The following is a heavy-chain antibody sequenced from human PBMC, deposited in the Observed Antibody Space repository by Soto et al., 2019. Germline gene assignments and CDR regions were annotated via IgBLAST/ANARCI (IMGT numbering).Heavy chain of an antibody. D-gene: IGHD3-10*01. CDR1: GFSLSTSGVG. CDR3: AHTNDTMVRGGTFDY. Sequence: QITLKESGPTLVKPTQTLTLTCTFSGFSLSTSGVGVGWIRQPPGKALEWLALIYWDDDKRYSPSLKNRLTITKDTSKNQVVLTMTNMDPVDTATYYCAHTNDTMVRGGTFDYWGQGTLVTVSS. CDR2: IYWDDDK. J-gene: IGHJ4*02. V-gene: IGHV2-5*02.